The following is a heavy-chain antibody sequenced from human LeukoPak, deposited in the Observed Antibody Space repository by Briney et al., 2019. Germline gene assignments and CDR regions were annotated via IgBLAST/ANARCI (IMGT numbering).Heavy chain of an antibody. CDR3: ARDSGDFWSGFLDY. D-gene: IGHD3-3*01. CDR2: IYYSGST. CDR1: GDSITSGRYY. Sequence: SQSLSLTCTVSGDSITSGRYYWSWIRQPAGKGLEWIGYIYYSGSTNYNPSLKSRVTMSVDTSKNQFSLKLSSVTAADTAVYYCARDSGDFWSGFLDYWGQGTLVTVSS. J-gene: IGHJ4*02. V-gene: IGHV4-61*09.